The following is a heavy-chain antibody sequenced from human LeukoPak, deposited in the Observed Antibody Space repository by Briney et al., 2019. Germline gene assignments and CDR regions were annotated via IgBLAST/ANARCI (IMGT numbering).Heavy chain of an antibody. CDR2: INPNSGGT. Sequence: GASVKVSCKASGYTFTDYHMHWGRQAPGQGLEWMGRINPNSGGTNYAQKFQGRVTMTRDTSISTAYMELSRLRSDDTAVYYCAREVGGTTLDFQHWGQGTLVTVSS. V-gene: IGHV1-2*06. CDR3: AREVGGTTLDFQH. CDR1: GYTFTDYH. D-gene: IGHD1-26*01. J-gene: IGHJ1*01.